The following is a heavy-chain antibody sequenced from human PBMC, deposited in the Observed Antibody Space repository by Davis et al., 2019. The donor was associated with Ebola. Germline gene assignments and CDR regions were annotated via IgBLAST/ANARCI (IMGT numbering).Heavy chain of an antibody. D-gene: IGHD6-13*01. V-gene: IGHV4-38-2*02. CDR1: GYSISSGYY. CDR3: ARGRRAAGPGDS. CDR2: IYHSGST. Sequence: PSETLSLTCTVSGYSISSGYYWGWIRQPPGKGLEWIGSIYHSGSTYYNPPLKSRVTISVDTSKNQFSLKLSSVTAADTAVYYCARGRRAAGPGDSWGQGTLVTVSS. J-gene: IGHJ4*02.